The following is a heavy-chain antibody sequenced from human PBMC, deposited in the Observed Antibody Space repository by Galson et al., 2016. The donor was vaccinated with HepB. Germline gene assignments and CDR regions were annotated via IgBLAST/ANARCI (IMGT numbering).Heavy chain of an antibody. CDR3: AKDPYYYGSGSYYFDY. CDR1: RFTFSNYW. J-gene: IGHJ4*02. Sequence: SLRLSCAASRFTFSNYWMSWVRQAPGKGLEWVAVISYDGSKKYYADSVKGRFTISRDNSKNTLYLQMNSLRTEDTAVYYCAKDPYYYGSGSYYFDYWGQGTLVTVTS. D-gene: IGHD3-10*01. CDR2: ISYDGSKK. V-gene: IGHV3-30*18.